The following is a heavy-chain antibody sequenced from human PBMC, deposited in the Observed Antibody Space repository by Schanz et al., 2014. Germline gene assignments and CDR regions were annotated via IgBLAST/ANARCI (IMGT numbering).Heavy chain of an antibody. Sequence: QVQLQESGPGLVKPSETLSLTCTVSGGSIRTYYWSWIRQPPGKGLEWIGYIYYSGSTDYNPSLKSRVTMSVDTSKNQFSLKLSSVTAADTAVYYCARARFTGYYMDVWGQGTTV. CDR2: IYYSGST. D-gene: IGHD3-9*01. J-gene: IGHJ6*02. V-gene: IGHV4-59*01. CDR1: GGSIRTYY. CDR3: ARARFTGYYMDV.